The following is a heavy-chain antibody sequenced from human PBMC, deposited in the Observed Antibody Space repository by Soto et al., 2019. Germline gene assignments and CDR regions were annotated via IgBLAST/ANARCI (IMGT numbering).Heavy chain of an antibody. CDR2: ISSSSSTI. Sequence: GGSLRLSCAASGFTFSSYSMNWVRQAPGKGLEWVSYISSSSSTIYYADSVKGRFTISRDNAKNSLYLQMNSLRDEDTAVYYCAREYYYDSSGPLFPHAYWGRGTLVPVSS. CDR3: AREYYYDSSGPLFPHAY. J-gene: IGHJ4*02. V-gene: IGHV3-48*02. D-gene: IGHD3-22*01. CDR1: GFTFSSYS.